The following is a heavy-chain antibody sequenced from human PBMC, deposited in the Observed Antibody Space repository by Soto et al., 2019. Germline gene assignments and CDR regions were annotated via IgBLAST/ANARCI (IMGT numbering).Heavy chain of an antibody. CDR2: IVPIDGST. J-gene: IGHJ4*02. CDR1: GGTISSFG. D-gene: IGHD3-3*01. V-gene: IGHV1-69*01. Sequence: QVQLVQSGAEVKKPGSSVKVSCTTSGGTISSFGMNWVRQAPGQGLEWMGGIVPIDGSTKYAEKFQGRVTITADACTSTVYMDLSSLRSEDTAVYYCARSFTKSRRGGVAFDYWGQGTLLTVSP. CDR3: ARSFTKSRRGGVAFDY.